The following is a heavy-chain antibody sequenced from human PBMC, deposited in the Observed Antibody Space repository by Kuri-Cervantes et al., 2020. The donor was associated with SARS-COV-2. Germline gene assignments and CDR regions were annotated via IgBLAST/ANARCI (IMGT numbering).Heavy chain of an antibody. J-gene: IGHJ6*03. CDR2: INWNGGST. CDR3: ARYTLYCSSTSCYRAHYMDV. Sequence: GGSLRLSCAASGFTFDDYGMSWVRQAPGKGLEWVSGINWNGGSTGYADSVKGRFTISRDNAKNSLYLQMNSLRAEDTALYYCARYTLYCSSTSCYRAHYMDVWGKGTTVTVSS. V-gene: IGHV3-20*04. D-gene: IGHD2-2*01. CDR1: GFTFDDYG.